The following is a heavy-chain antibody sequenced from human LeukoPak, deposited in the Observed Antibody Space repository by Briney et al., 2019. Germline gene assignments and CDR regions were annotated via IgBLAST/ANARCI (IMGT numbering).Heavy chain of an antibody. CDR3: AREGSSWYFYYYYYYGMDA. Sequence: ASVKVSCKASGYTFTSYGISWVRQAPGQGLEWMGWISAYNGNTNYAQKLQGRVTMTTDTSTSTAYMELRSLRSDDTAVYYCAREGSSWYFYYYYYYGMDAWGQGTTVTVSS. V-gene: IGHV1-18*01. CDR1: GYTFTSYG. D-gene: IGHD6-13*01. J-gene: IGHJ6*02. CDR2: ISAYNGNT.